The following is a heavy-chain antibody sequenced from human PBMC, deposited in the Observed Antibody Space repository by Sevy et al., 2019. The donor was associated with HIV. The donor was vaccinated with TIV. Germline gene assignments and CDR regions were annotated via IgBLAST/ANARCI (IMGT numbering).Heavy chain of an antibody. J-gene: IGHJ6*03. CDR2: ISGSGTRT. CDR3: AKGGGGHYDPDEIGYYFYYYNMDV. Sequence: GGSLRLSCAVSGFSFDSYGMTWVRQAPGKGLEWVSGISGSGTRTYYADSVKGRFSISRDNSKNRLYLQMNSLRSEDKGIYLCAKGGGGHYDPDEIGYYFYYYNMDVWGKGTTVTVS. CDR1: GFSFDSYG. D-gene: IGHD3-22*01. V-gene: IGHV3-23*01.